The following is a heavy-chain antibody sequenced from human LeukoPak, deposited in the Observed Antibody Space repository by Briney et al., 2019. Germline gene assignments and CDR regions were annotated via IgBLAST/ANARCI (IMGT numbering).Heavy chain of an antibody. CDR1: GYTFTGYY. V-gene: IGHV1-2*02. CDR3: ARXXQTTVVTTDY. D-gene: IGHD4-17*01. Sequence: ASVKVSCKASGYTFTGYYMHWVRQAPGQGLEWMGWINPNSGGTNYAQKFQGRVTMTRDTSISTAYMELSRLRSDDAAVYYCARXXQTTVVTTDYWGQGTLVTVSS. J-gene: IGHJ4*02. CDR2: INPNSGGT.